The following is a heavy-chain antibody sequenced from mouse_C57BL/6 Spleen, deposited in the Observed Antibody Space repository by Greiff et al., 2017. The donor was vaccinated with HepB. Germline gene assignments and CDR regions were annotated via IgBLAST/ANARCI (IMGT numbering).Heavy chain of an antibody. CDR1: GYAFTNYL. CDR3: AIYYYGSSY. Sequence: VQLQQSGAELVRPGTSVKVSCKASGYAFTNYLIEWVKQRPGQGLEWIGVINPGSGGTNYNEKFKGKATLTADKSSSTAYMQLSSLTSEDSAVYFCAIYYYGSSYWGQGTTLTVSS. D-gene: IGHD1-1*01. J-gene: IGHJ2*01. CDR2: INPGSGGT. V-gene: IGHV1-54*01.